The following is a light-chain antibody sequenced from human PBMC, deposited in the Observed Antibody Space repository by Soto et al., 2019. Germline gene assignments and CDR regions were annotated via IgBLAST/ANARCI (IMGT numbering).Light chain of an antibody. CDR1: SSDVGSYNL. CDR3: CSYAGTNTFV. Sequence: QSALTQPASVSGSPGQSITISCTGTSSDVGSYNLVSWYQQHPGKAPKLMIYEGNKRPSGVSNRFSGSKSANTASLTISGCQTEDVAYYYRCSYAGTNTFVFGPGTKLTVL. CDR2: EGN. V-gene: IGLV2-23*01. J-gene: IGLJ1*01.